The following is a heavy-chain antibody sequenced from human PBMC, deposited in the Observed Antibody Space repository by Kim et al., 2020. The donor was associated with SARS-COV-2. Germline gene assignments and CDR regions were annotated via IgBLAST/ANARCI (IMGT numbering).Heavy chain of an antibody. CDR3: AQRSGWYRNFDY. CDR1: GGSISSSNW. D-gene: IGHD6-19*01. CDR2: IYHSGST. V-gene: IGHV4-4*02. J-gene: IGHJ4*02. Sequence: SETLSLTCAVSGGSISSSNWWSWVRQPPGKGLEWIGEIYHSGSTNYNPSLKSRVTISVDKSKNQFSLKLSSVTAADTAVYYCAQRSGWYRNFDYWGQGTLVTVSS.